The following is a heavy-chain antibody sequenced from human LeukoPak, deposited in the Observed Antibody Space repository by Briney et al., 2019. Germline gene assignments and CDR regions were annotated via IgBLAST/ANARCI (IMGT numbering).Heavy chain of an antibody. Sequence: SVKVSCKSSGGTFTSYTISWVRQAPGQGLEWMGRIIPILGIANYAQKFQGRVTITADKSTSTAYMELSSLRSEDTDVYYCARLTTVTTFQRWGQGTLVTVSS. V-gene: IGHV1-69*02. D-gene: IGHD4-11*01. CDR3: ARLTTVTTFQR. CDR1: GGTFTSYT. J-gene: IGHJ4*02. CDR2: IIPILGIA.